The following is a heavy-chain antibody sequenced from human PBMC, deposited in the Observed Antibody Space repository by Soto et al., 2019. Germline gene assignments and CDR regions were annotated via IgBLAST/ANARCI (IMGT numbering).Heavy chain of an antibody. D-gene: IGHD2-15*01. Sequence: QLQLQEAGPGLVKPSETLSLTCTVSGDSISSSNYYRAWIRQVPGKGLEWIGSIHYTGTTYYNPSLQGRVAIFEDTSKYHFSLKVTSVTAADTAVYFCARRECSGGPCPPDHWGQGIRVTVSA. V-gene: IGHV4-39*02. CDR1: GDSISSSNYY. CDR3: ARRECSGGPCPPDH. CDR2: IHYTGTT. J-gene: IGHJ4*01.